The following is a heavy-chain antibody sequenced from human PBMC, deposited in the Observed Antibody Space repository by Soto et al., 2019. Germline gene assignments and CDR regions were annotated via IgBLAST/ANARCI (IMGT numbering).Heavy chain of an antibody. D-gene: IGHD3-9*01. Sequence: GGSLRLSCAASGFTFSSYAMSWVRQAPGKGLEWVSAISGSGGSTYYADSVKGRFTISRDNSKNTLYLQMNSLRAEDTAVYYCAKPLRYFVWSPTGPLIDYWGQGTLVTVSS. J-gene: IGHJ4*02. CDR3: AKPLRYFVWSPTGPLIDY. V-gene: IGHV3-23*01. CDR1: GFTFSSYA. CDR2: ISGSGGST.